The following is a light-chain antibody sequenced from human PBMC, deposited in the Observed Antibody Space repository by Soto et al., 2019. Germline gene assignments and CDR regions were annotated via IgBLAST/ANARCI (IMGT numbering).Light chain of an antibody. Sequence: QSVLTQPASVSGSPLHSITISCTGSSSDVGSYTLVSWYQQHPGKVPKLMIYEVSKRPSGVSVRFSGSRSGNTASLTISGLQAEDEADYFCWSYAGSFTYVFGTGTKVTVL. CDR1: SSDVGSYTL. V-gene: IGLV2-23*02. J-gene: IGLJ1*01. CDR3: WSYAGSFTYV. CDR2: EVS.